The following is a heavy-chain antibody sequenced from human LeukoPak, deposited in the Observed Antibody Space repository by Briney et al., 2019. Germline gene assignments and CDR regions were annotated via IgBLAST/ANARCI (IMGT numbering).Heavy chain of an antibody. CDR3: AKEDGGSGWYEPVEY. V-gene: IGHV3-23*01. Sequence: PGGSLRLSCAASGFTFNGYAMSWVRQVPGKGLEWVSTISGSGGTTYYADSLKGRFTISRDNFKNMLFLQMNSLRAEDTAIYYCAKEDGGSGWYEPVEYWGQGTLVTVSS. D-gene: IGHD6-19*01. J-gene: IGHJ4*02. CDR2: ISGSGGTT. CDR1: GFTFNGYA.